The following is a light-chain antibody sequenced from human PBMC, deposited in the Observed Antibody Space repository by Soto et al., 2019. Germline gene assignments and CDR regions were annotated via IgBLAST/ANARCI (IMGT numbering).Light chain of an antibody. V-gene: IGLV2-14*03. CDR2: DVS. Sequence: QSVLTQPASVSGSPGQSITISCTGTSSDLGGYNYVSWYQQHPGKALKLMIYDVSDRPSGVSDRFSGSKSGNTASLTISGLQAEDEADYYCSSYTSSNTLYVFGTGTKLTVL. J-gene: IGLJ1*01. CDR3: SSYTSSNTLYV. CDR1: SSDLGGYNY.